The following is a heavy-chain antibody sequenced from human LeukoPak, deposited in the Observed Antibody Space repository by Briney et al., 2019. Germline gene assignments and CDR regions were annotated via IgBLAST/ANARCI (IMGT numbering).Heavy chain of an antibody. CDR1: GGSISSYY. J-gene: IGHJ4*02. V-gene: IGHV4-4*07. CDR3: ARDRYYYDSSARYFDY. Sequence: SETLSLTCTVSGGSISSYYWSWIRQPAGKGLEWIGSIHTSGSTNYSPSLKSRVTMSVDTSKNQFSLKLSSVTAADTAVYYCARDRYYYDSSARYFDYWGQGTLVTVSS. D-gene: IGHD3-22*01. CDR2: IHTSGST.